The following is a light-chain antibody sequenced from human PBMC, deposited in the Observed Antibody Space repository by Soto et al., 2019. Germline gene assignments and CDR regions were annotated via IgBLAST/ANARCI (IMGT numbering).Light chain of an antibody. CDR3: QQRSNWPT. Sequence: DIQMTQSPSSLSASVGDRVTITCRASQSISSSFNWYQQKPGKAPKLLIYAASSLQSGVPSRFSGSGSGTDFTLTISSLEPEDFAVYYCQQRSNWPTFGGGTKVDIK. CDR1: QSISSS. V-gene: IGKV1-39*01. J-gene: IGKJ4*01. CDR2: AAS.